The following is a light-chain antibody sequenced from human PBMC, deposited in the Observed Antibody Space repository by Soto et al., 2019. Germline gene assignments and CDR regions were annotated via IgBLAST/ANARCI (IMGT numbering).Light chain of an antibody. CDR3: SSHTSSSTLEGVV. J-gene: IGLJ3*02. CDR2: DVN. V-gene: IGLV2-14*03. Sequence: QSALTQPASVSGSPRQSITISCTGTSSDVGGYNYVSWYQQHPGKAPKLLIYDVNYRPSGVSNRFSGSKSGNTASLTISGLQAEDEADYYCSSHTSSSTLEGVVFGGGTKLTVL. CDR1: SSDVGGYNY.